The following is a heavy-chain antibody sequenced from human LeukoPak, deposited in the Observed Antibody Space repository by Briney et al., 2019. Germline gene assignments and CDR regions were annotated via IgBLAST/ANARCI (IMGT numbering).Heavy chain of an antibody. V-gene: IGHV3-30*04. J-gene: IGHJ4*02. CDR2: ISNNGRNK. CDR3: TRDLTGHYSIDY. D-gene: IGHD3-22*01. Sequence: GGSLRLSCAASGFTFSTYAIHWVRQAPGKGLEWVAFISNNGRNKDYADSVKGRFTISRDNSKNTLYLQVTSLRPDDTAVYYCTRDLTGHYSIDYWGQGTLVTVSS. CDR1: GFTFSTYA.